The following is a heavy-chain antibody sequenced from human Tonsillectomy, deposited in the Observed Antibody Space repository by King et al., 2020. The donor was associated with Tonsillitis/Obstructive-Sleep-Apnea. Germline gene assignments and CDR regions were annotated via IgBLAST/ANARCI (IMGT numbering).Heavy chain of an antibody. CDR2: IYHSGST. CDR3: AREDYSNYVHYFDY. V-gene: IGHV4-4*02. Sequence: VQLQESGPGLVKPSGTLSLTCAVSGGSISSGNWWSWVRQPPGKGLEWIGEIYHSGSTNYNPSLKSRVTISVNKSKNHFSLKLSSVTAADTAVYYFAREDYSNYVHYFDYWGQGTLVTVSS. D-gene: IGHD4-11*01. CDR1: GGSISSGNW. J-gene: IGHJ4*02.